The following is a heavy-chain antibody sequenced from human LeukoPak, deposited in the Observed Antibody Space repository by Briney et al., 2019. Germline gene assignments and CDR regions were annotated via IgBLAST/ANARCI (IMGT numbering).Heavy chain of an antibody. CDR2: IYSGGNT. CDR3: ARVRMPEDAFDI. J-gene: IGHJ3*02. CDR1: GFTVSSNY. V-gene: IGHV3-66*01. D-gene: IGHD2-2*01. Sequence: GGSQRLSCAASGFTVSSNYMSWVRQAPGKGLEWVSVIYSGGNTYYADSVKGRFTISRDNSKNTLYLQMNSLRAEDTAVYYCARVRMPEDAFDIWGQGTMVTVSS.